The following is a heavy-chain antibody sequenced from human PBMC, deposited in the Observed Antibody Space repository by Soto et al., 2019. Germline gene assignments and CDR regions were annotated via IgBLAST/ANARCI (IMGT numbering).Heavy chain of an antibody. J-gene: IGHJ6*03. Sequence: GGSLRLSCAASGFNFDVYAMSWVRKGPGKGLEWVSSISGSGNRTYYANSVKGRFTISRDNSKDTMYLQMNSLRAEDTALYFCAKGGGFAAERYYNYFMDVWGKGTTVTVSS. CDR2: ISGSGNRT. CDR1: GFNFDVYA. V-gene: IGHV3-23*01. D-gene: IGHD3-10*01. CDR3: AKGGGFAAERYYNYFMDV.